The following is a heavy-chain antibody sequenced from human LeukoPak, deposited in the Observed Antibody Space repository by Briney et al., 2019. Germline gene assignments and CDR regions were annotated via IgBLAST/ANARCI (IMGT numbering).Heavy chain of an antibody. D-gene: IGHD2-2*01. V-gene: IGHV1-24*01. J-gene: IGHJ6*03. CDR1: GYTLTELS. CDR2: FDPEDGET. CDR3: ARVGCSSTSCYFNYYYMDV. Sequence: ASVKVSCKVSGYTLTELSMHWVRQAPGKGLEWMGGFDPEDGETIYAQKFQGRVTMTEDTSTDTAYMELSSLRSEDTAVYYCARVGCSSTSCYFNYYYMDVWGKGTTVTVSS.